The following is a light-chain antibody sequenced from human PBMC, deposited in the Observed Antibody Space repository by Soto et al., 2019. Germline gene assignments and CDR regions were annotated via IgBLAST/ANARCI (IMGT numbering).Light chain of an antibody. CDR3: QQRSNWRGT. V-gene: IGKV3-11*01. J-gene: IGKJ4*01. CDR1: QSISKY. Sequence: EIVLTQSPVTLSLSPGERATLSCRASQSISKYLAWYQQKPGQAPRLPIYDASNRAAGIPARFTGSGSGTDFTLTISSLEPEDFAVYYCQQRSNWRGTFGGGTKVEIK. CDR2: DAS.